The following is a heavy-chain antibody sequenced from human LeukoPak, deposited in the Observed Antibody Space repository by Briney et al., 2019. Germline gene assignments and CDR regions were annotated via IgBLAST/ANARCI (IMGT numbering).Heavy chain of an antibody. V-gene: IGHV3-53*01. D-gene: IGHD1-14*01. J-gene: IGHJ5*02. CDR2: IYSGGST. Sequence: GGSLRLSCAASGFTVSSNYMSRVRQAPGKGLEWVSVIYSGGSTYYADSVKGRFTISRDNSKNTLYLQMDSLRAEDTALYYCAKGSGINHYHWIDPWGQGTLVTVSS. CDR3: AKGSGINHYHWIDP. CDR1: GFTVSSNY.